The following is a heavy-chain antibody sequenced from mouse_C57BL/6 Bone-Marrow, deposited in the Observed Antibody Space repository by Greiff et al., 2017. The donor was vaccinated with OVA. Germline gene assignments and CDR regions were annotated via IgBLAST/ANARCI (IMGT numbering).Heavy chain of an antibody. CDR1: GFNIKDDY. J-gene: IGHJ1*03. V-gene: IGHV14-4*01. CDR3: TTLYYGNFHWYFDV. D-gene: IGHD2-1*01. Sequence: VQLKQSGAELVRPGASVKLSCTASGFNIKDDYMHWVKQRPEQGLEWIGWIDPENGDTEYASKFQGKATITADTSSNTAYLQLSSLTSEDTAVYYCTTLYYGNFHWYFDVWGTGTTVTVSS. CDR2: IDPENGDT.